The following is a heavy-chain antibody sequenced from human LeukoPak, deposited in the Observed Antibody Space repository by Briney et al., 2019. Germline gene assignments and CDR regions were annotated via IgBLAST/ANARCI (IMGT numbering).Heavy chain of an antibody. CDR3: ARAVIMVREARYYYYYMDV. V-gene: IGHV1-69*13. CDR2: IIPMFGAP. J-gene: IGHJ6*03. CDR1: GGTFSRNA. Sequence: AASVKVSCKASGGTFSRNAISWVRQAPGQGLEWMGGIIPMFGAPNYAQKFQGRVTITADESTNTAYMELRSLRSEDTAVYFCARAVIMVREARYYYYYMDVWGKGTTVTISS. D-gene: IGHD3-10*01.